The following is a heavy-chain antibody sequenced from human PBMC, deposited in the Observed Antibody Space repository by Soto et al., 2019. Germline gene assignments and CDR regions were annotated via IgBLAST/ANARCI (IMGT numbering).Heavy chain of an antibody. CDR3: AREYYGSGADY. Sequence: SVKVSCKASGYTFTSYYMHWVRQAPGQGLEWMGRIIPILGIANYAQKFQGRVTITADKSTSTAYMELSSLRSEDTAVYYCAREYYGSGADYWGQGTLVTVSS. CDR1: GYTFTSYY. J-gene: IGHJ4*02. D-gene: IGHD3-10*01. CDR2: IIPILGIA. V-gene: IGHV1-69*04.